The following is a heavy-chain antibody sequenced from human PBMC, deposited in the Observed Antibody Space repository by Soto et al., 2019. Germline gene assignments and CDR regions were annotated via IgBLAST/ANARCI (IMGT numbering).Heavy chain of an antibody. V-gene: IGHV3-33*03. CDR2: LWSDEVTQ. Sequence: QVQLVASGGGVVQPGRSLRLSCATSGFSFSSSGLHWVRQAPGKGLEWVAVLWSDEVTQDYXXYVEGRFTISRENSKXXXXXXMXXLRAEDTAVYYCASYDGGGHYYYWGQGTLVTVSS. CDR3: ASYDGGGHYYY. J-gene: IGHJ4*02. D-gene: IGHD3-22*01. CDR1: GFSFSSSG.